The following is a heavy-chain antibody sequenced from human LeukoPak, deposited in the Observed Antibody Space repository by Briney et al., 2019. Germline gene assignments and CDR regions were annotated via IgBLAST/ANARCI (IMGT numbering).Heavy chain of an antibody. J-gene: IGHJ4*02. CDR1: GFTFSSYS. CDR3: ARDRGGSTASFDY. V-gene: IGHV3-21*01. CDR2: ISSSSSYI. Sequence: GGSLRLSCAASGFTFSSYSMNWVRQAPGKGLEWVSSISSSSSYIYYADSVKGRFTISRDNAKNSLYLQMNSLRAEDTAVYYCARDRGGSTASFDYWGQGTLVTVSS. D-gene: IGHD5/OR15-5a*01.